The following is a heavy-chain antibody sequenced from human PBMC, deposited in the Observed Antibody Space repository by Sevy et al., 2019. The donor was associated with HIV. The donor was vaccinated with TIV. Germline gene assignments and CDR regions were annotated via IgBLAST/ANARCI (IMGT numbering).Heavy chain of an antibody. CDR3: ARVTGQRLYYYYGMDV. CDR1: GYTFTSYY. D-gene: IGHD3-9*01. Sequence: ASVKVSCKASGYTFTSYYMHWVRQAPGQGLEWMGIINPSGGSTSYAQKFQGRVTMTRDTSTSTVYMELSSLRSEDTAVYYCARVTGQRLYYYYGMDVWGQGTTVTVSS. J-gene: IGHJ6*02. V-gene: IGHV1-46*01. CDR2: INPSGGST.